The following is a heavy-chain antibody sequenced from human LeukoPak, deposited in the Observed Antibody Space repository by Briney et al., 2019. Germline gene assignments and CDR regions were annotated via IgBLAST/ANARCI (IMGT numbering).Heavy chain of an antibody. Sequence: SETLSLTCTVSGGSISSSSYYWSWIRQPPGKGLEWIGYIYYSGSTNYNPSLKSRVTISVDTSKNQFSLKLSSVAAADTAVYYCARFLLGDGLFDYWGQGTLVTVSS. CDR2: IYYSGST. CDR1: GGSISSSSYY. V-gene: IGHV4-61*01. J-gene: IGHJ4*02. CDR3: ARFLLGDGLFDY. D-gene: IGHD3-16*01.